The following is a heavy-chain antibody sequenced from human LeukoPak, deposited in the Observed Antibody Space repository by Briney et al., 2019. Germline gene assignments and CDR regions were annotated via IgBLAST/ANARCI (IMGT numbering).Heavy chain of an antibody. CDR3: ARGRGYDFWSGYSHPLDY. Sequence: SETLSLTCAVYGGSFSGYYWSWIRQPPGKGLEWIGEINHSGSTNYNPSLKSRVTISVDTSKNQFSLKLSSVTAADTAVYYCARGRGYDFWSGYSHPLDYWGQGTLVTVSS. CDR1: GGSFSGYY. J-gene: IGHJ4*02. CDR2: INHSGST. V-gene: IGHV4-34*01. D-gene: IGHD3-3*01.